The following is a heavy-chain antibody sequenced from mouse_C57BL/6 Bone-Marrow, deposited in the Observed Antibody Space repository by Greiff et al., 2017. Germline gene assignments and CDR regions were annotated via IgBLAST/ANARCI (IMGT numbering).Heavy chain of an antibody. CDR3: AIYYDYLFAY. V-gene: IGHV5-12*01. CDR2: ISNGGGST. J-gene: IGHJ3*01. Sequence: DVKLVESGGGLVQPGGSLKLSCAASGFTFSDYYMYWVRQTPEKRLEWVAYISNGGGSTYYPDTVKGRFTISRDNAKNTLYLQMSRLESEDTAMYYCAIYYDYLFAYWGQGTLVTVSA. CDR1: GFTFSDYY. D-gene: IGHD2-4*01.